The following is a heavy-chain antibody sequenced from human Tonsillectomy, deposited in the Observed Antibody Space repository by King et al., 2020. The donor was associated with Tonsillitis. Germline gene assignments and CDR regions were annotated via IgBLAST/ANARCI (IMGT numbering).Heavy chain of an antibody. Sequence: VQLVESGGGVVQPGRSLRLSCAASGFTFSNYGMHWVRQAPGKGLEWVALIAYDASYENYADSVKGRLAISRDNSKNTLYLEMNSLRVEDTSVYYCAKDGIALSDWYFDLWGRGTLVTVSS. CDR3: AKDGIALSDWYFDL. J-gene: IGHJ2*01. V-gene: IGHV3-30*18. D-gene: IGHD3-16*02. CDR2: IAYDASYE. CDR1: GFTFSNYG.